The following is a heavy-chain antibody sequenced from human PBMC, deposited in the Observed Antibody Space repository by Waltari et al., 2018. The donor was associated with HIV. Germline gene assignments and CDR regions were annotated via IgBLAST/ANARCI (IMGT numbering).Heavy chain of an antibody. V-gene: IGHV3-64D*06. Sequence: EVRLLESGGGLVAPGRSQKPSSTPSGFTFTSCAFPWVRRSPVGGLQYYAAIITDGGSTYYTDSVKGRLTIPRDKSKNTVFLQRTSLAEDDAALYFCVKERGTRHGYNYHFDHWGPGTLVTVSS. J-gene: IGHJ4*02. D-gene: IGHD2-2*02. CDR3: VKERGTRHGYNYHFDH. CDR2: IITDGGST. CDR1: GFTFTSCA.